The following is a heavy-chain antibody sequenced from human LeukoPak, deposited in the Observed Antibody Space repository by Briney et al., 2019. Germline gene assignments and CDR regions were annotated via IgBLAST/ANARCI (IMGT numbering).Heavy chain of an antibody. CDR2: IYYSGST. CDR1: GGSISSYY. J-gene: IGHJ3*02. D-gene: IGHD1-26*01. CDR3: ARRGLGDGLLAFDI. V-gene: IGHV4-59*01. Sequence: SETLPLTCTVSGGSISSYYWSWIRQPPGKGLEWIGYIYYSGSTNYNPSLKSRVTISVDTSKNQFSLKLSSVTAADTAVYYCARRGLGDGLLAFDIWGQGTMVTVSS.